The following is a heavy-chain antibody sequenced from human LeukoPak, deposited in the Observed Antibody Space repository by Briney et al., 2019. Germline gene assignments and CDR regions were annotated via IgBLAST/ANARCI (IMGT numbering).Heavy chain of an antibody. CDR1: GGSISSYY. J-gene: IGHJ5*02. CDR3: ASLVSARGFDP. D-gene: IGHD2-2*01. V-gene: IGHV4-59*08. CDR2: IYYSGST. Sequence: SETLSLTCTVSGGSISSYYWSWIRQPPGKGLEWIGYIYYSGSTNYNPSLKSRVTISVDTSKNQFSLKLSSVTAADTAVYYCASLVSARGFDPWGQGTLVTVSS.